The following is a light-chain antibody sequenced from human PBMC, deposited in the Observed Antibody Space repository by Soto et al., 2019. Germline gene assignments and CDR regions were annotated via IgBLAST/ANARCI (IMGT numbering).Light chain of an antibody. V-gene: IGKV1-9*01. CDR1: QGISSY. Sequence: IQFTQSPSSLSSSVGDRVTITCLSSQGISSYLAWYQQKPGKAPKLLIYAASTLQSGVPSRFSGSGSGTDFTLTISSLQPEDFATYYCQQLNSYPRTFGPGTKVDIK. CDR2: AAS. CDR3: QQLNSYPRT. J-gene: IGKJ3*01.